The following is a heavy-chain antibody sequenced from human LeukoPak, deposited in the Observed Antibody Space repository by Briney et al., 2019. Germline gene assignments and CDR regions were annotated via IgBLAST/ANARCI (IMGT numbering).Heavy chain of an antibody. J-gene: IGHJ4*02. Sequence: GSLRLSCAASGFTFNNAWMNWVRQAPGRGLEWVSSISGSSSYIYYADSVKGRFTISRDNAKNSLYLQMSSLRAEDTAVYYCARDSSTYAGPPDYWGQGTLVTVSS. CDR1: GFTFNNAW. V-gene: IGHV3-21*01. CDR3: ARDSSTYAGPPDY. CDR2: ISGSSSYI. D-gene: IGHD2-2*01.